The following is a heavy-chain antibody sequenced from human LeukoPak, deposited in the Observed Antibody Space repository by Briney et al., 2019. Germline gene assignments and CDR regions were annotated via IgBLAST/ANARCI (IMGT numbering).Heavy chain of an antibody. V-gene: IGHV3-43*02. CDR2: ISGDGGST. CDR1: GFSFDEYA. Sequence: GGYLRLSCAASGFSFDEYAMHWVRQAPGKGLEWVSVISGDGGSTYYADSMKGRFTISRDNSKNSLYLQMNSLRTEDTALYYCAKDCGGDCYSHYYYYGMDVWGQGTTVTVSS. CDR3: AKDCGGDCYSHYYYYGMDV. D-gene: IGHD2-21*02. J-gene: IGHJ6*02.